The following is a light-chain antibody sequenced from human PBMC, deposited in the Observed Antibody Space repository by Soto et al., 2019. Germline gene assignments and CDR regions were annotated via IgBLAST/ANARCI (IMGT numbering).Light chain of an antibody. V-gene: IGKV1-5*03. CDR1: QTISSW. J-gene: IGKJ1*01. CDR2: KAS. CDR3: QHYNSYSEA. Sequence: DIQMTQSPSTLSGSVGDRVTITCRASQTISSWLAWYQQKPGKAPKLLLYKASTLKSGVPSRFSGSGSGPEFTLTISSLQPDDFATYYCQHYNSYSEAFGQGTKVERK.